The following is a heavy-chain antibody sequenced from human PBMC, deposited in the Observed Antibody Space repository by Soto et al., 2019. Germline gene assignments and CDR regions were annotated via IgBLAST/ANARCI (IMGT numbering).Heavy chain of an antibody. CDR1: VFTFISYA. CDR2: ISGSGGST. Sequence: GSLRVACAASVFTFISYAMSWVRQAPGKGLEWVSAISGSGGSTYYADSVKGRFTISRDNSKNTLYLQMNSLRAEDTAVYYCAKDPRYYGSGSYFTSSSLNWFDPWGQGTLVTVSS. J-gene: IGHJ5*02. CDR3: AKDPRYYGSGSYFTSSSLNWFDP. D-gene: IGHD3-10*01. V-gene: IGHV3-23*01.